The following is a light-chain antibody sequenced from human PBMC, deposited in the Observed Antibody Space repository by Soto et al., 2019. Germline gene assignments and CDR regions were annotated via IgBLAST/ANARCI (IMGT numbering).Light chain of an antibody. CDR2: GAS. V-gene: IGKV3-20*01. CDR3: QQYGSSSGT. Sequence: EIVLTQSPGTLSLSPGERATLSCRASQSVSSSLAWYQQKPGRAPRLLIYGASSRATGIPDRFSGSGSGTDFTLTISRLEPEDFAVYYCQQYGSSSGTFGQGTKVEIK. CDR1: QSVSSS. J-gene: IGKJ1*01.